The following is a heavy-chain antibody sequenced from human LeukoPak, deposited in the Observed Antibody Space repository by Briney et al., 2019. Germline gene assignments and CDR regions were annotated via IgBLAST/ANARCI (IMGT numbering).Heavy chain of an antibody. CDR3: ARGGDYGDRNTFDY. Sequence: PSETLPLTCTVSGGSISSGDYYWSWIRQHPGKGLEWIGYIYYSGSTYYNPSLKSRVTISVDTSKNQFSLKVTSVTAADTAVYYCARGGDYGDRNTFDYWGQGTLVTVSS. CDR1: GGSISSGDYY. V-gene: IGHV4-31*03. J-gene: IGHJ4*02. D-gene: IGHD4-17*01. CDR2: IYYSGST.